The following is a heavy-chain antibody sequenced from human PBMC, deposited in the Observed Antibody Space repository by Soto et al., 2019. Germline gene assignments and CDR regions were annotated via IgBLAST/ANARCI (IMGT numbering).Heavy chain of an antibody. CDR3: AMSGRRGYDFSPKYNWFDP. CDR1: GGSIISYY. D-gene: IGHD3-3*01. J-gene: IGHJ5*02. Sequence: PSETLSLTCTVSGGSIISYYWSWIRQPPGKGLEWTGYIYYSGSTNYNPSLKSRVTISVDTSKNQFSLKLSSVTAADTAVYYCAMSGRRGYDFSPKYNWFDPWGQGTLVTVSS. V-gene: IGHV4-59*01. CDR2: IYYSGST.